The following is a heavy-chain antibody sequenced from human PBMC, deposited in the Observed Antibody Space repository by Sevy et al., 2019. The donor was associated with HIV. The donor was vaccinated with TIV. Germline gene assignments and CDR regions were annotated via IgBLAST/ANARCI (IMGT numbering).Heavy chain of an antibody. CDR2: ISWNSGSI. CDR3: AKTCEVYYYYYGMDV. CDR1: GFTFDDYA. V-gene: IGHV3-9*01. J-gene: IGHJ6*02. Sequence: GGSLRLSCAASGFTFDDYAMHWVRQAPGKGLEWVSGISWNSGSIGYADSVKGRFTISRDNAKNSLYLQMNSLRAEDTALYYCAKTCEVYYYYYGMDVWGQGTTVTVSS.